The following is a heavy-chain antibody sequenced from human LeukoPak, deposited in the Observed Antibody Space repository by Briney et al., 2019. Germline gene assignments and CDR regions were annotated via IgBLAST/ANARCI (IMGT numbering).Heavy chain of an antibody. V-gene: IGHV4-4*07. CDR3: AKESSSGRTAY. CDR2: IYSSGST. CDR1: GGSISGHY. Sequence: SETPSLTCTVSGGSISGHYWSWIRQPAGKGLEWIGRIYSSGSTNYNPSLKSRLTMSVDMSKNQFSLKLSSVTAADTAVYYCAKESSSGRTAYWGQGTLVTVSS. D-gene: IGHD6-19*01. J-gene: IGHJ4*02.